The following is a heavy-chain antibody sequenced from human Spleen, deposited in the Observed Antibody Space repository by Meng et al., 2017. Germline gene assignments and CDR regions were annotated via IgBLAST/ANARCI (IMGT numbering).Heavy chain of an antibody. J-gene: IGHJ5*02. CDR2: INAYNGDT. Sequence: QVHLVQSGAGVKTPGASVKVSCKASGYTFNSYGISWVRQAPGQGLEWMGWINAYNGDTNYAQKLQGRVTMTTDTSTSTAYMELRSLTSDDTAVYYCARLFTGNWFDPWGQGTLVTVSS. V-gene: IGHV1-18*01. CDR1: GYTFNSYG. D-gene: IGHD1-14*01. CDR3: ARLFTGNWFDP.